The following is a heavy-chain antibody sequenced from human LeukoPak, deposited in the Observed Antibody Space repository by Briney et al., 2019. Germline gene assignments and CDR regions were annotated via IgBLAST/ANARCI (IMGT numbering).Heavy chain of an antibody. D-gene: IGHD3-22*01. V-gene: IGHV3-23*01. CDR2: ISGSGGST. CDR1: GFTFSSYA. Sequence: PGGSLRLSCAASGFTFSSYAMSWVRQAPGKGLEWVSAISGSGGSTYYADSVKGRFTISRDNSKNTLYLQMNSLRAEDTALYYCAKDQTPYYYDSSGCYYFTLDYWGQGTLVTVSS. J-gene: IGHJ4*02. CDR3: AKDQTPYYYDSSGCYYFTLDY.